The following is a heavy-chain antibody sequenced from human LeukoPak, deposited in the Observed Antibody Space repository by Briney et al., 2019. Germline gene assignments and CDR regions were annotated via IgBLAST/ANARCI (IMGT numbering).Heavy chain of an antibody. CDR2: INPKSGDT. V-gene: IGHV1-2*02. CDR3: ARAFKATYYYDSSGPFDY. Sequence: ASVLVSCKASGYSFSDYYIHWVRQAPGQGLECMGWINPKSGDTNSAQKFQGRVTMTRDTSITTAYMELTRLTSDDTAVYYCARAFKATYYYDSSGPFDYWGQGTLVTVSS. CDR1: GYSFSDYY. D-gene: IGHD3-22*01. J-gene: IGHJ4*02.